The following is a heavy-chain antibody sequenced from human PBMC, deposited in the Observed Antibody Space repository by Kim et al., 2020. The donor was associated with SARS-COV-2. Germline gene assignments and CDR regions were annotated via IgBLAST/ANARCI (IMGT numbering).Heavy chain of an antibody. V-gene: IGHV3-74*01. J-gene: IGHJ3*02. Sequence: GGSLRLSCAASGFTFSSYWMHWVRQAPGKGLVWVSRINSDGSSTSYADSVKGRFTISRDNAKNTLYVQMNSLRAEDTAVYYCVRITSSRSFDIWGQGTMVTVSP. CDR1: GFTFSSYW. D-gene: IGHD2-2*01. CDR3: VRITSSRSFDI. CDR2: INSDGSST.